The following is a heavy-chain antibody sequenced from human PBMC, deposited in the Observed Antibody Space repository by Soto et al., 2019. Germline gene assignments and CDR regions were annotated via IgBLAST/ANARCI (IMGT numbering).Heavy chain of an antibody. V-gene: IGHV4-31*03. Sequence: QVHLQESGPGLVKPFQTLSLSCTVSGGSINSASHYWSWIRHSPGKGLEWIGFIYYSGPTFYHPSLTSRVTISIETSKSQCFLNLTSVTAADTAVYFCAREMRQQSGSSHFCYFDVWGRGTQVTVSS. CDR3: AREMRQQSGSSHFCYFDV. J-gene: IGHJ2*01. CDR1: GGSINSASHY. D-gene: IGHD6-6*01. CDR2: IYYSGPT.